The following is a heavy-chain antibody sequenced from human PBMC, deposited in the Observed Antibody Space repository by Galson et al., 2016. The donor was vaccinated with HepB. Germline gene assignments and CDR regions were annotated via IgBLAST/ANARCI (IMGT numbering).Heavy chain of an antibody. CDR3: APNAPLTDAFDF. V-gene: IGHV2-5*02. Sequence: PALVKPTQTLTLTCTFSGFSFITSGVGVAWIRQPPGEALEWLALIYWDDDQRYSPSLRSRLSITRDTSKNQVFLTLTNVDPADTGTYFCAPNAPLTDAFDFWGPGTMVTVSS. CDR1: GFSFITSGVG. J-gene: IGHJ3*01. CDR2: IYWDDDQ.